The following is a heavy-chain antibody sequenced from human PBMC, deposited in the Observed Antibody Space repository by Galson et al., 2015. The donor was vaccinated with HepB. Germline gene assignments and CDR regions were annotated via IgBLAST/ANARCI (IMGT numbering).Heavy chain of an antibody. Sequence: SVKVSCKASGGTFSSYTISWVRQAPGQGLEWMGRIIPILGIANYAQKFQGRVTITADKSTSTAYMELSSLRSEDTAVYYCARGHNYYDSSGYYWAGYYFDYWGQGTLVTVSS. CDR1: GGTFSSYT. CDR2: IIPILGIA. D-gene: IGHD3-22*01. J-gene: IGHJ4*02. V-gene: IGHV1-69*02. CDR3: ARGHNYYDSSGYYWAGYYFDY.